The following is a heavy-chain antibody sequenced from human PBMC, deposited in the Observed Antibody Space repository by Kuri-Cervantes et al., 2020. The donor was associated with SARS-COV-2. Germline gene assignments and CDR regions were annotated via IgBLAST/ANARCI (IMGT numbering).Heavy chain of an antibody. V-gene: IGHV4-61*02. CDR3: ARDSRGTSGWYYFDY. CDR1: GGSISSGSYY. J-gene: IGHJ4*02. D-gene: IGHD6-19*01. Sequence: LRLSCTVSGGSISSGSYYWSWIRQPAGKGLAWIGRIYASGSTNYNPPLKSRVTISVDTSKNQFSLKLSSVTAADTAVYYCARDSRGTSGWYYFDYLGQGTLVTVSS. CDR2: IYASGST.